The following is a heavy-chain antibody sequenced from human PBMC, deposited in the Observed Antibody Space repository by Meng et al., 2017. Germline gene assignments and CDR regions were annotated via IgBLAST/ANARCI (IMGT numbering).Heavy chain of an antibody. J-gene: IGHJ4*02. D-gene: IGHD3-10*01. CDR3: ARGYDGSGSYYNPLDY. Sequence: SETLSLTCTVSGGSISSYYWSWIRQPPGKGLEWIGYIYYSGSTNYNPSLKSRVTISVDTTKNQFSLKLSSVTAADTAVYYCARGYDGSGSYYNPLDYWGQGTLVTVSS. V-gene: IGHV4-59*01. CDR1: GGSISSYY. CDR2: IYYSGST.